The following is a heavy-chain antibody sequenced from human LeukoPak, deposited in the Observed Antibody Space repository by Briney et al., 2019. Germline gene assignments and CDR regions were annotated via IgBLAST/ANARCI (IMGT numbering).Heavy chain of an antibody. V-gene: IGHV4-34*01. J-gene: IGHJ4*02. CDR2: INHSGST. Sequence: SETLSLTCAVYGGSFSGYYWSWIRQPPGKGLEWIGEINHSGSTNYNPSLKSRVTISVDTSKNQFSLKLSSVTAADTAVYYCARTCGGDCYTDYWGQGTLVTVSS. D-gene: IGHD2-21*02. CDR1: GGSFSGYY. CDR3: ARTCGGDCYTDY.